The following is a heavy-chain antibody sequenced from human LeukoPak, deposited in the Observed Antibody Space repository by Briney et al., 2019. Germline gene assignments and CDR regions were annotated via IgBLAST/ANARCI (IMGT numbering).Heavy chain of an antibody. CDR2: INPNSGGT. J-gene: IGHJ5*02. V-gene: IGHV1-2*02. D-gene: IGHD3-10*01. Sequence: ASVKVSCKASGYTFTGYYMHWVRQAPGQGLEWMGWINPNSGGTNYAQKFQGRVTMTRDTSTSTVYMELRSLRSDDTAVYYCARDGSGTYYPAGVGWFDPWGQGTLVTVSS. CDR3: ARDGSGTYYPAGVGWFDP. CDR1: GYTFTGYY.